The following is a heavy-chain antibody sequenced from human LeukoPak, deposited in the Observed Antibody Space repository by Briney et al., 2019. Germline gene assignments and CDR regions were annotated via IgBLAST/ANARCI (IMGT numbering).Heavy chain of an antibody. CDR3: AREAYTPVGWFDP. D-gene: IGHD3-16*01. CDR2: IYTSGST. V-gene: IGHV4-61*02. Sequence: SETLSLTCTVSGGSISSGSYYWSWIRQPAGKGPEWIGRIYTSGSTNYNPSLKSRVTISVDTSKNQFSLKLSSVTAADTAVYYCAREAYTPVGWFDPWGQGTLVTVSS. J-gene: IGHJ5*02. CDR1: GGSISSGSYY.